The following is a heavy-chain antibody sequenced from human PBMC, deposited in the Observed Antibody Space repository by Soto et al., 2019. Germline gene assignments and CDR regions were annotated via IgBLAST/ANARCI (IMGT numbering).Heavy chain of an antibody. V-gene: IGHV4-61*01. Sequence: PSETLSLTCTVSGGSVSSVSYYWSWIRQPPGKGLEWIGYIYYSGSTNYNPSLKSRVTISVDTSKNQFSLKLSSVTAADTAVYYCARGAEGYCSGGSCYIGYYDSSGYPQNWGQGTLVTVSS. J-gene: IGHJ4*02. CDR3: ARGAEGYCSGGSCYIGYYDSSGYPQN. CDR2: IYYSGST. CDR1: GGSVSSVSYY. D-gene: IGHD2-15*01.